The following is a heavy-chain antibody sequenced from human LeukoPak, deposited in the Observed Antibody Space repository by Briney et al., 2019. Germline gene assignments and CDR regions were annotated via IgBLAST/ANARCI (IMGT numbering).Heavy chain of an antibody. Sequence: GGSLRLSCAASGFTFSSYSMNWVRQAPGKGLEWVSSISSSSYIYYADSVKGRFTISRDNAKNSLYLQMNSLRAEDTAVYYCARSKWELPRITDYWGQGTLVTVSS. CDR2: ISSSSYI. V-gene: IGHV3-21*01. J-gene: IGHJ4*02. CDR1: GFTFSSYS. D-gene: IGHD1-26*01. CDR3: ARSKWELPRITDY.